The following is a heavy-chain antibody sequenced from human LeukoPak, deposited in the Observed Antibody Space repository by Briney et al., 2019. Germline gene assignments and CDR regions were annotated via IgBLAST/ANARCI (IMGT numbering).Heavy chain of an antibody. D-gene: IGHD3-16*01. CDR1: GVTFSYYA. CDR3: ATGGSYADY. V-gene: IGHV3-23*01. CDR2: ITGDGGRT. J-gene: IGHJ4*02. Sequence: PGGSLRLSCAASGVTFSYYAMSWVRQAPGKGLEWVSAITGDGGRTYYADSVKGRFTISRDNSKNKVYLQVNSLRAEDTALYFCATGGSYADYWGQGTLVTVSS.